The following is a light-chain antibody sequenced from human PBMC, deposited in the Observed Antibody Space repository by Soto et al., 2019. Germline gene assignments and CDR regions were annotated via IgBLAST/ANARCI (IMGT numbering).Light chain of an antibody. CDR3: QQSYSTPIT. Sequence: DIQMAQSPSSLSASVADRVTITCRASQSINSYLNWYQQEPGKAPKFLIYAASSLQSGVPSRFSGSGSGTDFTLTISSLQPEDFATYYCQQSYSTPITFGQGTRLEIK. CDR1: QSINSY. CDR2: AAS. J-gene: IGKJ5*01. V-gene: IGKV1-39*01.